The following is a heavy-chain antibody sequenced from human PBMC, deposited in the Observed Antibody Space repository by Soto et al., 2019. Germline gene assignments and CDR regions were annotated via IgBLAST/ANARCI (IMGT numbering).Heavy chain of an antibody. CDR3: ARGLPDCSGGSCYPYNWFDP. J-gene: IGHJ5*02. Sequence: QVQLQESGPGLVKPSQTLSLTCTVSGGSISSGGYYWSWIRQHPGKGLEWIGYISYSGSTYYNPSLKSRVTISVDTSKNQFSLKLSSVTAADTAVYYCARGLPDCSGGSCYPYNWFDPWGQGTLVTVSS. D-gene: IGHD2-15*01. CDR1: GGSISSGGYY. V-gene: IGHV4-31*03. CDR2: ISYSGST.